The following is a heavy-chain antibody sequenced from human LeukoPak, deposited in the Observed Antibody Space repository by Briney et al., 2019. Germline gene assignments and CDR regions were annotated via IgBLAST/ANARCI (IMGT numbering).Heavy chain of an antibody. D-gene: IGHD5-18*01. CDR3: ARDNVDTAMVNWFDP. CDR2: IIPIFGTA. J-gene: IGHJ5*02. V-gene: IGHV1-69*05. Sequence: GSSVKVSCKASGGTFSSYAISWVRRAPGQGREWMGRIIPIFGTANYAQKFQGRVTITTDESTSTAYMELSSLRSEDTAVYYCARDNVDTAMVNWFDPWGQGTLVTVSS. CDR1: GGTFSSYA.